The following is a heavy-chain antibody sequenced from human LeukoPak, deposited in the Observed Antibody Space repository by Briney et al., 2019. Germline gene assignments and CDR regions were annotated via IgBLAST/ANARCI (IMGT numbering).Heavy chain of an antibody. D-gene: IGHD2-15*01. CDR1: GFTLSSYG. CDR2: IRYDGSNK. J-gene: IGHJ6*02. V-gene: IGHV3-30*02. Sequence: GGSLRLSCAASGFTLSSYGMHWVRQAPGKGLEWVAFIRYDGSNKYYADSVKGRFTISRDNSKNTLYLQMNSLRAEDTAVYYCAKLGYCSGGSCYYYYGMDVWGQGTTVTVSS. CDR3: AKLGYCSGGSCYYYYGMDV.